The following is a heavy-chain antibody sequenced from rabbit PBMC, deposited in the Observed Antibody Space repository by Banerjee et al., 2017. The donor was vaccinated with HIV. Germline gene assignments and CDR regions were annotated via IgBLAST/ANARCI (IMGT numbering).Heavy chain of an antibody. D-gene: IGHD1-1*01. V-gene: IGHV1S40*01. CDR2: MVASSGST. Sequence: QSLEESGGGLVQPEGSLTLTRKASGFSFSSGYDMCWVRQAPGKGLEWIACMVASSGSTYYASWAKGRFTISKTSSTTVTLQMTSLTAADTATYFCARPYNLADDYYELWGPGTLVTVS. CDR3: ARPYNLADDYYEL. J-gene: IGHJ6*01. CDR1: GFSFSSGYD.